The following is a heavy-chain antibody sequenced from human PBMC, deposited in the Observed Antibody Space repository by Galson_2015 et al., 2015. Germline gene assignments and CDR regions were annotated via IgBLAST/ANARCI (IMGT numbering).Heavy chain of an antibody. V-gene: IGHV3-30*18. CDR2: ISYDGSNK. D-gene: IGHD3-22*01. J-gene: IGHJ5*02. CDR1: GFTFSSYG. Sequence: SLRLSCAASGFTFSSYGMHWVRQAPGKGLEWVAVISYDGSNKYYADSVKGRFTISRDNSKNTLYLQMNSLRAEDTAVYYCAKDFPYYYDSSGPQSGLFDPWGQGTLVTVSS. CDR3: AKDFPYYYDSSGPQSGLFDP.